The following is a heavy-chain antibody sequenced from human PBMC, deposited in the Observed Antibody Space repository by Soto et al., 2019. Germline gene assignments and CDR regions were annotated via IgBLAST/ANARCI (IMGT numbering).Heavy chain of an antibody. CDR3: GKERRGSGWFVCSY. J-gene: IGHJ4*02. CDR2: IRSKANSYAT. D-gene: IGHD6-19*01. V-gene: IGHV3-73*01. Sequence: PGGSLRLSCAASGFTFSGSAMHWVRQASGRGLEWVGRIRSKANSYATAYAASVKGRFTISRDDSKNTAYLQMNSLRADDTAVYYCGKERRGSGWFVCSYWGQGILVTVSS. CDR1: GFTFSGSA.